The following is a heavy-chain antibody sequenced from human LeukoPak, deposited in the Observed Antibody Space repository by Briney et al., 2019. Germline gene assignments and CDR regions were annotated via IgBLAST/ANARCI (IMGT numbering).Heavy chain of an antibody. Sequence: SETLSLTCTVSDGSISNDDYYWGWIRQPPGKGLEWIGEINHSGSTKYNPSLKSRVTISVDTSKNQFSLKLSSVTAADTAVYYCARGDNGGNQGDSWGQGTLVTVSS. CDR1: DGSISNDDYY. V-gene: IGHV4-39*07. D-gene: IGHD4-23*01. CDR3: ARGDNGGNQGDS. J-gene: IGHJ4*02. CDR2: INHSGST.